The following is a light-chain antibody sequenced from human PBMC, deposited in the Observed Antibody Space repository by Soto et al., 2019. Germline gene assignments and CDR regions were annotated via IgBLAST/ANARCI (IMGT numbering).Light chain of an antibody. CDR2: DAS. CDR3: HQYNSYSPIT. Sequence: DIQMTQSPSTLSASVGDRVTITCRASQSISSWLAWYQQKPGKAPRVLIYDASTLESGVPSRRIGSGSGTEFTLTISSLKTDDFAPYYCHQYNSYSPITFGNGTRLEIK. J-gene: IGKJ5*01. CDR1: QSISSW. V-gene: IGKV1-5*01.